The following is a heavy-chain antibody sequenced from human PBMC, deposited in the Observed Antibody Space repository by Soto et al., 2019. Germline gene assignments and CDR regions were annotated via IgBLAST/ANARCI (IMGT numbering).Heavy chain of an antibody. Sequence: PSQTLSLTCAISGDSVSSSSAAWNWIRQSPSRGLEWLGRTYYRSKWYNDYAVSVKSRITINPDTSKNQFSLQLNSVTPEDSGVNYCARGRYCITTSCYNWFDPWGQGTLVTVSS. J-gene: IGHJ5*02. CDR3: ARGRYCITTSCYNWFDP. D-gene: IGHD2-2*01. V-gene: IGHV6-1*01. CDR1: GDSVSSSSAA. CDR2: TYYRSKWYN.